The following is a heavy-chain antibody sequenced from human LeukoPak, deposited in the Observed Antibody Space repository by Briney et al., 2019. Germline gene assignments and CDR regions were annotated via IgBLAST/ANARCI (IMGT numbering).Heavy chain of an antibody. V-gene: IGHV4-31*03. Sequence: SSETLSLTCTVSGGSISSGGYYWSWIRQHPGKGLEWIGYIYYSGSTYYNPSLKSRVTISVGTSKNQFSLKLSSVTATDTAVYYCAKAGSYYDTLYDAWGQGTLVTVSS. J-gene: IGHJ5*02. CDR1: GGSISSGGYY. CDR2: IYYSGST. D-gene: IGHD3-22*01. CDR3: AKAGSYYDTLYDA.